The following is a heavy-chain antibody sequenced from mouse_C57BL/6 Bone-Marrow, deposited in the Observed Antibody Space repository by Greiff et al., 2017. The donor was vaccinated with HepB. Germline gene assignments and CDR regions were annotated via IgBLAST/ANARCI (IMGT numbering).Heavy chain of an antibody. CDR2: IYPGSGST. V-gene: IGHV1-55*01. CDR3: ARSGYYVWYFDV. CDR1: GYTFTSYW. J-gene: IGHJ1*03. Sequence: QVQLQQPGAELVKPGASVKMSCKASGYTFTSYWITWVKQRPGQGLEWIGDIYPGSGSTNYNEKFKSKATLTVDTSSSTAYMQLSSLTSEDSAVYYCARSGYYVWYFDVWGTGTTVTVPS. D-gene: IGHD1-1*02.